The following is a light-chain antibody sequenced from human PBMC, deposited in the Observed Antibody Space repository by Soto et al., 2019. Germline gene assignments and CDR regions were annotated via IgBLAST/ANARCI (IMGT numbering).Light chain of an antibody. CDR3: MQALQTRYT. Sequence: DIVMTQSPLSLPVTPGEPASISCRSSQSLLHSNGYNYLDWYLQKPGQSPQLLIYLGSNRASGVPYRFSGSGSGTDFTRKISRVEAEDVGVYYCMQALQTRYTFGQGTKLEIK. J-gene: IGKJ2*01. CDR1: QSLLHSNGYNY. CDR2: LGS. V-gene: IGKV2-28*01.